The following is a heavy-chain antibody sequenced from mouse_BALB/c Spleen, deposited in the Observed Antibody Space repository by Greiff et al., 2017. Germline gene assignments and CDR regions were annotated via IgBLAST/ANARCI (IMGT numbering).Heavy chain of an antibody. CDR3: ARYDYDGLFDY. CDR2: IWGDGST. Sequence: QVQLKQSGPGLVAPSQSLSITCTVSGFSLTGYGVNWVRQPPGKGLEWLGMIWGDGSTDYNSALKSRLSISKDNSKSQVFLKMNSLQTDDTARYYCARYDYDGLFDYWGQGTTLTVSS. V-gene: IGHV2-6-7*01. D-gene: IGHD2-4*01. CDR1: GFSLTGYG. J-gene: IGHJ2*01.